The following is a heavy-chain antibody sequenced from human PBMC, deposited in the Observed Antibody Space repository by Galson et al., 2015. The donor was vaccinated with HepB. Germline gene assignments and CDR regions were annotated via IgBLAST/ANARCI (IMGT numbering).Heavy chain of an antibody. D-gene: IGHD3-10*01. V-gene: IGHV4-31*03. CDR3: ARDTIRGVIGSGQQLDV. Sequence: TLSLTCTVSGDSMTSGGHYWSWIRQHPEKGLEWIGYVYHSGSTHYNPSPNSRLTISIDTSKKNFSLKLTSVTAADTAVYFCARDTIRGVIGSGQQLDVWGQGITVTVSS. CDR2: VYHSGST. CDR1: GDSMTSGGHY. J-gene: IGHJ6*02.